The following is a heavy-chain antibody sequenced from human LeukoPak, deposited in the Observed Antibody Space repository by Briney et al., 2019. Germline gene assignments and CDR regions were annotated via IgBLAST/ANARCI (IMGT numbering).Heavy chain of an antibody. Sequence: PGGSLRLSCVASGFTSSAFWMSWVRRPPGKGLEWVANIKKDGSEKEYVDSVKGRFSIFRDNAKNSVYLQMNSLRAEDTAVYYCARDKGFSYGDHFDYWGQGTLVTVSS. D-gene: IGHD4-17*01. CDR3: ARDKGFSYGDHFDY. CDR2: IKKDGSEK. J-gene: IGHJ4*02. CDR1: GFTSSAFW. V-gene: IGHV3-7*01.